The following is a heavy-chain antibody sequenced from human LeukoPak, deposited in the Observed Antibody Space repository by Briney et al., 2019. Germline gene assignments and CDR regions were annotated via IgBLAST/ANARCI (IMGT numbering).Heavy chain of an antibody. CDR1: GFTFSSYW. CDR3: ARAKGGDYDRLDY. V-gene: IGHV3-74*01. J-gene: IGHJ4*02. Sequence: GGSLRLSCAASGFTFSSYWMHWVRQAPGKGLVWVSRINSDGSSTSYADSVKGRFTISRDNAKNTLYLQMNSLRAEDTAVYYCARAKGGDYDRLDYWGQGTLVTVSS. D-gene: IGHD4-17*01. CDR2: INSDGSST.